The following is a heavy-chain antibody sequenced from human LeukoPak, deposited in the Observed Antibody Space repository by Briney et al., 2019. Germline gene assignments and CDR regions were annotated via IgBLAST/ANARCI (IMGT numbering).Heavy chain of an antibody. D-gene: IGHD3-16*01. CDR1: GYTFTGYY. CDR3: APFGELWTLFVY. V-gene: IGHV1-2*02. CDR2: INPNSGGT. J-gene: IGHJ4*02. Sequence: ASVKVSCKASGYTFTGYYMHWVRQAPGQGLEWMGWINPNSGGTNYAQKFQGRVTMTRDTSISTAHMELSRLRADATAVYYCAPFGELWTLFVYWSQGTLVPVSS.